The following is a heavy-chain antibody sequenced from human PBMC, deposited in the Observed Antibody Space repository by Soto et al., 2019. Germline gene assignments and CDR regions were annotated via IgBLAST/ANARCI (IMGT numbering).Heavy chain of an antibody. CDR1: GFTFSSYA. Sequence: HPGGSLRLSCAASGFTFSSYAMSWVRQAPGKGLEWVSGISGSGGSTYYADSVKGRFTISRDNSKNTLYLQMNSLRAEDTAVYYCATGGTRALYGMDVWGQGTTVTVSS. CDR2: ISGSGGST. J-gene: IGHJ6*02. V-gene: IGHV3-23*01. CDR3: ATGGTRALYGMDV. D-gene: IGHD2-2*01.